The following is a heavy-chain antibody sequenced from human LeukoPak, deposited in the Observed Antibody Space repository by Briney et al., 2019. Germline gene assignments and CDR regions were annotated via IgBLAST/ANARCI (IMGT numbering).Heavy chain of an antibody. V-gene: IGHV3-30-3*01. Sequence: GRSLRPSCAASGFTFSSYAMHWVRQAPGKGLEWVAVISYDGSNKYYADSVKGRFTISRDNSKNTLYLQMNSLRAEDTAVYYCARGNYYDSIGDRDDWFDPWGQGTLVTVSS. CDR1: GFTFSSYA. CDR3: ARGNYYDSIGDRDDWFDP. J-gene: IGHJ5*02. D-gene: IGHD3-22*01. CDR2: ISYDGSNK.